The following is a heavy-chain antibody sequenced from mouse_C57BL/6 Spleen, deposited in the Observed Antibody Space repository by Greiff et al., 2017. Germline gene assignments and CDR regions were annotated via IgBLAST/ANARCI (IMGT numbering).Heavy chain of an antibody. CDR2: ISYSGST. D-gene: IGHD2-12*01. J-gene: IGHJ4*01. CDR1: GYSITSDY. V-gene: IGHV3-8*01. CDR3: ARLRRAMDY. Sequence: EVQRVESGPGLAKPSQTLSLTCSVTGYSITSDYWNWIRKFPGNKLEYMGYISYSGSTYYNPSRKSRNSITRDTSKNQYYLQLNSVTTEDTANDCCARLRRAMDYWGQGTSVTVSS.